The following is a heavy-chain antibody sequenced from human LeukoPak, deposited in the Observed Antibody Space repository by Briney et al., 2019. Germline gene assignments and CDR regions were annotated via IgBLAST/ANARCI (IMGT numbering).Heavy chain of an antibody. V-gene: IGHV4-31*03. CDR3: AGSGEPYFDY. Sequence: KPSETLSLTCTVSGGSISSGGYYCSWIRQHPGKGLEWIGYIYYSGSTYYNPSLKSRVTISVDTSKNQFPLKLSSVTAADTAVYYCAGSGEPYFDYWGQGTLVTVSS. D-gene: IGHD6-25*01. CDR1: GGSISSGGYY. CDR2: IYYSGST. J-gene: IGHJ4*02.